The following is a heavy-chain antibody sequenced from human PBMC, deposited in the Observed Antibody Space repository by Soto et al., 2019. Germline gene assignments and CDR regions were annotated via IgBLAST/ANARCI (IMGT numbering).Heavy chain of an antibody. V-gene: IGHV4-34*01. D-gene: IGHD5-18*01. CDR3: ARARIQLWLRQDYYYGMDV. J-gene: IGHJ6*02. CDR2: INHSGST. CDR1: GGSFSGYY. Sequence: PSETLSLTCAVYGGSFSGYYWSWIRQPPGKGLEWIGEINHSGSTNYNPSLKSRVTISVDTSKNQFSLKLSSVTAADTAVYYCARARIQLWLRQDYYYGMDVWGQGTTVTVSS.